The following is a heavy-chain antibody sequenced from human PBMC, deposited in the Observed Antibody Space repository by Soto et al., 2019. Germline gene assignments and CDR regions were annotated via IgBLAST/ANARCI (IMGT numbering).Heavy chain of an antibody. CDR2: IRSKPNNYAT. J-gene: IGHJ4*02. V-gene: IGHV3-73*02. Sequence: EVQLVESGGGLVQPGGSLKLSCAVSGFTFSGSTVHWVRQASGKGLEWVGRIRSKPNNYATAYAASVRGRVTISRDDSKNTAYLQMNSLKTEDTALYYCTCRDGYNFSLDYWGQGTLVTVSS. CDR3: TCRDGYNFSLDY. D-gene: IGHD5-12*01. CDR1: GFTFSGST.